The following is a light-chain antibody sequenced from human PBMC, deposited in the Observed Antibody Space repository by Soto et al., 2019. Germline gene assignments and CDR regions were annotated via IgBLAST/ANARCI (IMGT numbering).Light chain of an antibody. CDR2: KAS. Sequence: DIQMTQSPSTLSASVGDRVTITCRASQSISSWLAWYQQKPGKAPKVLIYKASSLERGVPARFSGSGSGTEFTHTISSRQPDDSATYYCQHYNSYPLTFGGGTKVEI. CDR1: QSISSW. V-gene: IGKV1-5*03. J-gene: IGKJ4*01. CDR3: QHYNSYPLT.